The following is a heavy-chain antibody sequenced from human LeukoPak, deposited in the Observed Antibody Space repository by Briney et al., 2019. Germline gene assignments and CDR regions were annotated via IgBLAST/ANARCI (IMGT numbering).Heavy chain of an antibody. Sequence: GGSLRLSCAASGFIFSSYWMTWVRQAPGKGLEWVANIRQDGSDKYYVDSVEGRFTISRDNAKNSLYLQMNSLRAEDTAVYFCVREVNYYYYMDVWGKGTTVTVSS. CDR1: GFIFSSYW. V-gene: IGHV3-7*01. CDR2: IRQDGSDK. J-gene: IGHJ6*03. D-gene: IGHD5-24*01. CDR3: VREVNYYYYMDV.